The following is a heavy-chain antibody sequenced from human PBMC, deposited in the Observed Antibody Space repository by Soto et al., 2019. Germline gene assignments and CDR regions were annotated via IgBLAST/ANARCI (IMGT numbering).Heavy chain of an antibody. CDR3: ARDLYYYYDSSGYLHY. J-gene: IGHJ4*02. D-gene: IGHD3-22*01. V-gene: IGHV1-69*01. CDR1: GGTFSSYA. Sequence: QVQLVQSGAEVKKPGSSVKVSCKASGGTFSSYAISWVRQAPGQGLEWMGGIIPIFGTANYAQKFQGRVTITADESTRTAYMELSSLRSEDTAVYYCARDLYYYYDSSGYLHYWGQGTLVTVSS. CDR2: IIPIFGTA.